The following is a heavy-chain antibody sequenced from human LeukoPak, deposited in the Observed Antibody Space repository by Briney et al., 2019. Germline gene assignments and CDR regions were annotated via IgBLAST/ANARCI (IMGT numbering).Heavy chain of an antibody. J-gene: IGHJ4*02. CDR3: VRDRGSYRPIDY. D-gene: IGHD1-26*01. V-gene: IGHV3-11*04. Sequence: GGSLRLSCAASGFTFSDYYMSWIRQAPGKGLEWVSSISSSGTYIYHRDSVKGRFTISRDNAENSLYLQMNSLTVEDTAIYYCVRDRGSYRPIDYWGQGTPVTVSS. CDR1: GFTFSDYY. CDR2: ISSSGTYI.